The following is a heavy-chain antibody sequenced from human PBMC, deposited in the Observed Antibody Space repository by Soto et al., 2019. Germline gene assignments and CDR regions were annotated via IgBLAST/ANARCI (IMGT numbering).Heavy chain of an antibody. CDR2: ISAHNGNR. V-gene: IGHV1-18*01. Sequence: QVHLVQSGAEVKKPGASVKVSCKGSGYTFTSYGITWVRQAPGQGLEWMGWISAHNGNRDYAQRLQGRVTVTRDTSTSTAYMELRSLISDDTSVYYCARGRYGDYWGQGALVTVSS. J-gene: IGHJ4*02. CDR3: ARGRYGDY. D-gene: IGHD1-1*01. CDR1: GYTFTSYG.